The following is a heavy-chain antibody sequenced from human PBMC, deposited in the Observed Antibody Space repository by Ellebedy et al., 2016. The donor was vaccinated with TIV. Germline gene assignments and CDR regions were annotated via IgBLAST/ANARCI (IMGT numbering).Heavy chain of an antibody. CDR1: GATFSAYG. J-gene: IGHJ4*02. V-gene: IGHV1-46*01. CDR2: IDPSVGTT. D-gene: IGHD3-10*01. Sequence: ASVKVSCKASGATFSAYGISWVRQAPGQGPEWMGVIDPSVGTTTYAQKFQERVTMTRDMSTSTVHMELSSLRSDDTAVYYCATYGSGTYASFDYWGQGTLVTVSS. CDR3: ATYGSGTYASFDY.